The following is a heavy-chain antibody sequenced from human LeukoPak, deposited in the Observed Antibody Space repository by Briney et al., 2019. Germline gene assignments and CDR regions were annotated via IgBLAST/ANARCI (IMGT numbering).Heavy chain of an antibody. D-gene: IGHD3-9*01. CDR3: ARDAPVLRYFDWLNEYYFDY. Sequence: GGSLRLSCAASGLSFSSFAMSWVRQGPARGLEWVSSIRGNGETFYADSVKGRFTISRDNSKNTLYLQMNSLRAEDTAVYYCARDAPVLRYFDWLNEYYFDYWGQGTLVTVSS. J-gene: IGHJ4*02. V-gene: IGHV3-23*01. CDR1: GLSFSSFA. CDR2: IRGNGET.